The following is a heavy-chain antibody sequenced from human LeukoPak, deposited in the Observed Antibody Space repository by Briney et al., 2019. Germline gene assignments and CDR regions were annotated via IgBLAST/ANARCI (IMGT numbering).Heavy chain of an antibody. V-gene: IGHV5-10-1*01. J-gene: IGHJ3*02. CDR1: GYRFTSYW. Sequence: ESLQISCKGSGYRFTSYWISWVRQMPGKGLEWMGRIDSSNSYTNYSPSFQGRVTISADKSISIACLHWSSLTAADTALYYCARQARPYSGSYYAFDIWGQGTMVTVSS. CDR3: ARQARPYSGSYYAFDI. CDR2: IDSSNSYT. D-gene: IGHD1-26*01.